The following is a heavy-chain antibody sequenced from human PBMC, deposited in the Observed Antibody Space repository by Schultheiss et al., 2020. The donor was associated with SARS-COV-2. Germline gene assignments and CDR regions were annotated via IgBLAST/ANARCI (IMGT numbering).Heavy chain of an antibody. V-gene: IGHV4-34*01. Sequence: SQTLSLTCAVYGGSFSGYYWSWIRQPPGKGLEWIGEINHSGSTNYNPSLKSRVTISVDTSKNQFSLKLSSVTAADTAVYYCERWGCSSTSCYYSLRHRGSRAFNIWGEGTVVTVS. CDR1: GGSFSGYY. J-gene: IGHJ3*02. CDR2: INHSGST. D-gene: IGHD2-2*01. CDR3: ERWGCSSTSCYYSLRHRGSRAFNI.